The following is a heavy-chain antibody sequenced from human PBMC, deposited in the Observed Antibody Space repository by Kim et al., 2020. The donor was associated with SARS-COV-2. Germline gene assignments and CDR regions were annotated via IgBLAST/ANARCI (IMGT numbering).Heavy chain of an antibody. J-gene: IGHJ6*03. D-gene: IGHD6-25*01. Sequence: SETLSLTCAVYGGSFSGYYWSWIRQPPGKGLEWIGEINHSGSTNYNPSLKSRVTISVDTSKNQFSLKLSSVTAADTAVYYCARAWRMPRAAPIYYYYMDVWGKGTTVTVSS. V-gene: IGHV4-34*01. CDR3: ARAWRMPRAAPIYYYYMDV. CDR1: GGSFSGYY. CDR2: INHSGST.